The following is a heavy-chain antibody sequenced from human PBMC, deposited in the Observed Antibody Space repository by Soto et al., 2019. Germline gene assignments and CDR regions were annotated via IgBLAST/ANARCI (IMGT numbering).Heavy chain of an antibody. CDR2: IKSKTDGGTT. D-gene: IGHD3-10*01. V-gene: IGHV3-15*01. CDR1: GFTFSNAW. CDR3: TTDGSGSYSTWFDP. J-gene: IGHJ5*02. Sequence: EVHLVESGGGLVKPGGSLRLSCAASGFTFSNAWMSWVRQAPGKGLEWVGRIKSKTDGGTTDYAAPVKGRFTISRDDSKNTLYLQMNSLKTEDTAVYYCTTDGSGSYSTWFDPWGQGTLVTVSS.